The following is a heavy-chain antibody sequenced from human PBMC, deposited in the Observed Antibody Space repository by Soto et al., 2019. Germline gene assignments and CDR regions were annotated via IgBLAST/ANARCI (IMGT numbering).Heavy chain of an antibody. Sequence: PSETLSLTCIVSNYSISSGYHWGWIRQPPGKGLEGIGTIYQSGNTYQNPSLKSRVILSIDTSKNQFSLNLRNVTAADTAVYYCVTGKVKFDFWGKGILATVSS. V-gene: IGHV4-38-2*02. CDR2: IYQSGNT. J-gene: IGHJ4*02. CDR1: NYSISSGYH. CDR3: VTGKVKFDF.